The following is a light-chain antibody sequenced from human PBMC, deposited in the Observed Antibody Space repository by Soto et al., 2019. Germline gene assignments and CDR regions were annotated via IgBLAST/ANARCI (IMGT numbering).Light chain of an antibody. J-gene: IGLJ2*01. Sequence: QSVLTQPPSASGTPGQRVTISCSGSSSNIGRNSVFWYKHLPGTAPKLLSYDNDRSSVSRSGTSASLAIGGLRSEDEADYYCASWDDSLISVVFGGGTKLTVL. CDR1: SSNIGRNS. CDR3: ASWDDSLISVV. V-gene: IGLV1-47*01.